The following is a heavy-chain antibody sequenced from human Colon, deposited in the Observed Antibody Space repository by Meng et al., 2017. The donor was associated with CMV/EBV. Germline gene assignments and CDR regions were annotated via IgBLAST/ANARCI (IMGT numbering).Heavy chain of an antibody. CDR3: VKDMAGVTSSHGFDS. V-gene: IGHV3-30*04. CDR2: ISFDGSNK. D-gene: IGHD6-6*01. CDR1: GFTFNSYA. J-gene: IGHJ4*02. Sequence: GGSLRLSCAASGFTFNSYAMHWVRQAPGKGLEWVAVISFDGSNKYYADSVKGRFTISRDNSENTLYLQMNNLGSEDTAIYYCVKDMAGVTSSHGFDSWGQGTQVTVSS.